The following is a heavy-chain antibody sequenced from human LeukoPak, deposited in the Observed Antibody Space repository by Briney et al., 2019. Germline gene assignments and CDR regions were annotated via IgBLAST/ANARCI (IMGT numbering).Heavy chain of an antibody. J-gene: IGHJ4*02. CDR1: GFTVITND. D-gene: IGHD2-15*01. Sequence: PGGSLRLSCAASGFTVITNDMTWVRQAPGKGLEWVSVLYSDGNTKYADSVQGRFTISRDNSKNTLYLEMNSLSPDDTAVYYCAKDLYEVVAATTFDCWGQGTLVTVSS. CDR3: AKDLYEVVAATTFDC. V-gene: IGHV3-53*01. CDR2: LYSDGNT.